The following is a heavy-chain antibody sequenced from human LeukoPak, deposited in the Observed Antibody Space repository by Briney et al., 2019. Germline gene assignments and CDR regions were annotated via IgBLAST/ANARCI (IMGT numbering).Heavy chain of an antibody. Sequence: SETLSLTCAVYGGSFSGYYWSWIRQPPGKGLEWIGEINHSGSTNYNPSLKSRVTISVDTSKNEFSLKLSSVTAADTAVYYCARDSSTWYGGPYCFDHWGQGILVTVFS. V-gene: IGHV4-34*01. CDR2: INHSGST. CDR3: ARDSSTWYGGPYCFDH. J-gene: IGHJ4*02. D-gene: IGHD6-19*01. CDR1: GGSFSGYY.